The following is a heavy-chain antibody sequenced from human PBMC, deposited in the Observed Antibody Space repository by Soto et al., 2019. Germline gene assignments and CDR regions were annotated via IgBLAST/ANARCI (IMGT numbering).Heavy chain of an antibody. Sequence: SETLSLTCTVSGGSISSINNHFSNHYCSWIRLSPGKGLEWIGYIYYSGSTNYNPSLKSRVTISVDTSKNQFSLKLSSVTAADTAVYYCARDNLYWFDPWGQGTLVTVSS. V-gene: IGHV4-59*11. CDR3: ARDNLYWFDP. CDR1: GGSISSINNHFSNHY. J-gene: IGHJ5*02. CDR2: IYYSGST.